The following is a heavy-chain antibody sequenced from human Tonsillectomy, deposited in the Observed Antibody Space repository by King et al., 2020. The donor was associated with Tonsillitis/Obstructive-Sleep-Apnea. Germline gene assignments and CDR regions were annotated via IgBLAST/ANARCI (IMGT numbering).Heavy chain of an antibody. V-gene: IGHV4-59*01. J-gene: IGHJ5*02. CDR2: IYYSGYT. CDR3: ARVPSYNWIVLNWFDP. Sequence: QLQESGPGLVKPSETLSLSCTVSGGSISNYYWNWIRQPPGKGLEWIGCIYYSGYTTYNPSLRSRVTISVDTSKNQFSLKLTSVTAADTAVYYCARVPSYNWIVLNWFDPWGQGSLVTVSS. CDR1: GGSISNYY. D-gene: IGHD1-1*01.